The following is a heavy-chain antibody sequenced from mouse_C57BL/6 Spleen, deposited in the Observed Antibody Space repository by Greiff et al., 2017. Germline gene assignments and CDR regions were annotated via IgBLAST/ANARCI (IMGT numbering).Heavy chain of an antibody. Sequence: EVQLVESGGGLVKPGGSLKLSCAASGFTFSDYGMHWVRQAPEKGLEWAAYISSGSSTIYYADTVKGRFTISRDNAKNTLFLQMTSLRSEDTAMYYCARGDWDGFAYWGQGTLVTVSA. J-gene: IGHJ3*01. CDR2: ISSGSSTI. CDR3: ARGDWDGFAY. CDR1: GFTFSDYG. D-gene: IGHD4-1*01. V-gene: IGHV5-17*01.